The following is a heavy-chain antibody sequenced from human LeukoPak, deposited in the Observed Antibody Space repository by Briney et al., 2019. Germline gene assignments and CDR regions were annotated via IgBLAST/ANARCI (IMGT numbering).Heavy chain of an antibody. V-gene: IGHV4-59*02. CDR1: GASVSRDF. CDR2: IYHSGST. J-gene: IGHJ5*02. D-gene: IGHD3-10*01. Sequence: SETLSLTCTVSGASVSRDFWSWIRQPPGKGLEWIGYIYHSGSTYYNPSLKSRVTISVDRSKNQFSLKLTSVTAADTAVYYCAGGITMASNWFDPWGQGTLVTVSS. CDR3: AGGITMASNWFDP.